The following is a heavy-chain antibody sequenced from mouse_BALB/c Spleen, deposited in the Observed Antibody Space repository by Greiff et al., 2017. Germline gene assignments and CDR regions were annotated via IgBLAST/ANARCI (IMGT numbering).Heavy chain of an antibody. Sequence: VQLKQSGTVLARPGASVKMSCKASGYSFTSYWMHWVKQRPGQGLEWIGAIYPGNSDTSYNQKFKGKAKLTAVTSASTAYMELSSLTNEDSAVYYCTTTMITTLYAMDYWGQGTSVTVSS. V-gene: IGHV1-5*01. J-gene: IGHJ4*01. CDR2: IYPGNSDT. D-gene: IGHD2-4*01. CDR3: TTTMITTLYAMDY. CDR1: GYSFTSYW.